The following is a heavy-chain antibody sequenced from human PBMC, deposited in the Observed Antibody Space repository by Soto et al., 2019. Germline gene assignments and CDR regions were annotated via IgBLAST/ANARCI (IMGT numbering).Heavy chain of an antibody. D-gene: IGHD1-7*01. Sequence: EVQLVESGGGLVQPGGSLRLSCAASGFTFSSYDMHWVRQATGKGLEWVSAIGTAGDTYYPGSVKGRFTISRENAENSLYLQMNSLRAGDTAVYYCARGGITGTTFDYWGQGTLVAVSS. CDR1: GFTFSSYD. J-gene: IGHJ4*02. CDR3: ARGGITGTTFDY. CDR2: IGTAGDT. V-gene: IGHV3-13*01.